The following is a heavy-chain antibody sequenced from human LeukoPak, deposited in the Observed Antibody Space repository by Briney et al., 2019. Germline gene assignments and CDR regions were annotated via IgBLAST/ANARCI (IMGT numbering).Heavy chain of an antibody. CDR1: GGTFSSYA. D-gene: IGHD1-20*01. J-gene: IGHJ4*02. CDR3: ARPLSGTTDFDY. CDR2: IIPILGIA. Sequence: SVKVSCKASGGTFSSYAISWVRQALGQGLECMGRIIPILGIANYAQKFQGRVTITADKSTSTAYMELSSLRSEDTAVYYCARPLSGTTDFDYWGQGTLVTVSS. V-gene: IGHV1-69*04.